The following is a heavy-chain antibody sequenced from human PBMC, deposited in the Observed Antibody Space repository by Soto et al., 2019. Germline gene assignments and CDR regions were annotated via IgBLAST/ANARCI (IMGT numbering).Heavy chain of an antibody. V-gene: IGHV3-74*01. Sequence: GSLRLACAASGFTFSSYWMHWVRQAPGKALVWVSRMNSDGSSKSYADSVKGRFTISRDNAKNTLYLQMNSLRAEDTAVYYCARPGRIKFGGVIGPVYYYYGMDVWGQGTTVTVSS. CDR1: GFTFSSYW. J-gene: IGHJ6*02. CDR3: ARPGRIKFGGVIGPVYYYYGMDV. D-gene: IGHD3-16*02. CDR2: MNSDGSSK.